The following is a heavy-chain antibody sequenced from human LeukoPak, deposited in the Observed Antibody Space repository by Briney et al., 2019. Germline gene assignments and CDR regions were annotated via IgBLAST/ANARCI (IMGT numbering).Heavy chain of an antibody. CDR2: INHSGST. J-gene: IGHJ5*02. Sequence: PSETLSLTCAVYGGSFSGYYWSWIRQPPGKGLEWIGEINHSGSTNYNPSLKSRVTISVDTSKNQFSLKLSSVTAADTAVYYCARQRRYCSGTSCYGNWFDPWGQGTLVTVSS. D-gene: IGHD2-2*01. CDR1: GGSFSGYY. CDR3: ARQRRYCSGTSCYGNWFDP. V-gene: IGHV4-34*01.